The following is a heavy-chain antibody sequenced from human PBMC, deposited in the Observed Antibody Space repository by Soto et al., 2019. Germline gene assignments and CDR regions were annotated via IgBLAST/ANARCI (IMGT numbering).Heavy chain of an antibody. CDR3: ASDQRTTPETFDY. CDR1: GFSFSSYG. J-gene: IGHJ4*02. Sequence: QVQLVESGGGLVQPGKSLRLSCVASGFSFSSYGMHWVRQTPGKRLEWVAVIWDDGNNEYYADSVRGRFTISRDNSKSTLYLQMNSLRAEDTALYYCASDQRTTPETFDYWGQGTQVTVSS. CDR2: IWDDGNNE. V-gene: IGHV3-33*01. D-gene: IGHD4-17*01.